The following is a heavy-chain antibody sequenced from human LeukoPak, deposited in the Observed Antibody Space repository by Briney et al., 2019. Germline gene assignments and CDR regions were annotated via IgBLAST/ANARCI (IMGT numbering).Heavy chain of an antibody. V-gene: IGHV1-69*13. Sequence: SVEVSCKASGYTFTGYYMHWVRQAPGQGLEWMGGIIPIFGTANYAQKFQGRVTITADESASTAYMELSSLRSEDTAVYYCARGVVVPAARGKVSYFDYWGQGTLVTVSS. CDR1: GYTFTGYY. D-gene: IGHD2-2*01. CDR3: ARGVVVPAARGKVSYFDY. CDR2: IIPIFGTA. J-gene: IGHJ4*02.